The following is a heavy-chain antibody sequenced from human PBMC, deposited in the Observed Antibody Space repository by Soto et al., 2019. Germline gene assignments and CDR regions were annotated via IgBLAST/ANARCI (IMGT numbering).Heavy chain of an antibody. CDR2: INDDGSST. CDR3: TRGPTSTSTGTGAL. J-gene: IGHJ4*02. V-gene: IGHV3-74*01. Sequence: RLSCAASGFTFSLYWMHWVRQVPGKGPEWVSRINDDGSSTNYADSVKGRFTISRDNAKNTLYLQMNDLRAEDTAVYYCTRGPTSTSTGTGALWGQGTLVTVSS. CDR1: GFTFSLYW. D-gene: IGHD1-1*01.